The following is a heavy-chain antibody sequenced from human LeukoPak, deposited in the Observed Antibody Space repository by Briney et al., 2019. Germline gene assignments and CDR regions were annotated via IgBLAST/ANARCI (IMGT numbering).Heavy chain of an antibody. Sequence: PGGSLRLSCAASGFTFSSYDMHWVRQATGKGLEWVSAIGTAGDTYYPGSVKGRFTISRENAKNSLYLQMNSLRAGDTAVYYCVRGVFDVWGTPSPYGMDVWGQGTTVTVSS. D-gene: IGHD3-16*01. CDR2: IGTAGDT. V-gene: IGHV3-13*01. CDR3: VRGVFDVWGTPSPYGMDV. J-gene: IGHJ6*02. CDR1: GFTFSSYD.